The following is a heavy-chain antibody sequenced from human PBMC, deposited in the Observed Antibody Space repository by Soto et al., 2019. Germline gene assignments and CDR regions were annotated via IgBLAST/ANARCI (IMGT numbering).Heavy chain of an antibody. V-gene: IGHV5-51*01. CDR1: GYSFSSDW. D-gene: IGHD3-22*01. J-gene: IGHJ6*02. Sequence: GESLQISCKGSGYSFSSDWIGWVRQMPGKGLEWMGIIYPGDSDTRYSPSFQGRVTISADKSISTAYLQWSSLKASDTAMYYCARQGPYDSSGYYYYYYGMDVWGQGSTVTVSS. CDR2: IYPGDSDT. CDR3: ARQGPYDSSGYYYYYYGMDV.